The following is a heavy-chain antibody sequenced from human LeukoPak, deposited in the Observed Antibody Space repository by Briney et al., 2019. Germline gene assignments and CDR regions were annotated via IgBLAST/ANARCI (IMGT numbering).Heavy chain of an antibody. V-gene: IGHV3-49*01. CDR2: IRSSGTT. D-gene: IGHD3-16*01. J-gene: IGHJ5*02. Sequence: LSLSCTASGFTFGTHTMHWFRQAPGKGLQWIGFIRSSGTTQYTASVKGRFTISRDDSKSIAYLQMNSLKTEDTAVYYCTRDRFYVWFDPWGQGTLVTVSS. CDR1: GFTFGTHT. CDR3: TRDRFYVWFDP.